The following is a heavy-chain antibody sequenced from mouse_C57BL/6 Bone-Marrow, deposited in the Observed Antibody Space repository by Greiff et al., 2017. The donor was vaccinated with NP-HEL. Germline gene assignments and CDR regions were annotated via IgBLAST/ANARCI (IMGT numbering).Heavy chain of an antibody. J-gene: IGHJ2*01. D-gene: IGHD1-1*01. Sequence: EVKVVESGTVLARPGASVKMSCKTSGYTFTSYWMHWVKQRPGQGLEWIGAIYPGNSDTSYNQKFKGKAKLTAVTSASTAYMELSSLTNEDSAVYYCTRHYGSSYVDYWGQGTTLTVSS. CDR3: TRHYGSSYVDY. CDR1: GYTFTSYW. V-gene: IGHV1-5*01. CDR2: IYPGNSDT.